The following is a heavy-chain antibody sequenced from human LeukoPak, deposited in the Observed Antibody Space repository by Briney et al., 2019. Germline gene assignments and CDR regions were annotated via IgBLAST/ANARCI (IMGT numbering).Heavy chain of an antibody. D-gene: IGHD1-20*01. J-gene: IGHJ3*02. CDR3: ARQGYNWNLLGAFDI. CDR1: GYSFTSYW. V-gene: IGHV5-51*01. CDR2: IYPGDSDT. Sequence: GESLKISCKGSGYSFTSYWIGWVRQMPGKGLEWMGMIYPGDSDTRYSPSFQGQVTISADKSISTAYLQWSSLKASDTAMYYCARQGYNWNLLGAFDIWGQGTMVTVSS.